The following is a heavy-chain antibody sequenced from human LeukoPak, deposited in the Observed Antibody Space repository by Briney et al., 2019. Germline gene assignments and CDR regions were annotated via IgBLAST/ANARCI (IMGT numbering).Heavy chain of an antibody. V-gene: IGHV1-2*02. D-gene: IGHD3-10*01. J-gene: IGHJ4*02. CDR3: ARAYGSGSYYNAVDY. CDR1: GYTFTGYY. Sequence: ASVKVSCKASGYTFTGYYMHWVRQAPGQGLEWMGWINPNSGGTKYAQKFQGRVTMTRDTSISTAYMELSRLRSDDTAVYYCARAYGSGSYYNAVDYWGQGTLVTVSS. CDR2: INPNSGGT.